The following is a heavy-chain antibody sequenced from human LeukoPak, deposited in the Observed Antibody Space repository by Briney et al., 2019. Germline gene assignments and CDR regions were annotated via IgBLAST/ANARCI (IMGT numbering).Heavy chain of an antibody. D-gene: IGHD1-26*01. Sequence: PSETLSLTCAVYGGSFSNYYWSWIRQPPGKGLEWIGEINQSGGTNYNPSLKSRVTISVDTSKNQFSLKVTSVTAADTAVYYCARGGWELPEGYFDFWGRGTLVTVSS. J-gene: IGHJ4*02. CDR1: GGSFSNYY. CDR2: INQSGGT. V-gene: IGHV4-34*01. CDR3: ARGGWELPEGYFDF.